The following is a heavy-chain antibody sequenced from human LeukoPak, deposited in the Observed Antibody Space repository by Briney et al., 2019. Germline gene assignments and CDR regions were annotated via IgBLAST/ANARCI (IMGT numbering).Heavy chain of an antibody. D-gene: IGHD3-10*01. Sequence: SETLSLTCTVSGGSISSYYWSWIRQPPGKGLEWIGYINYSGSANYNPSLKSRVTISVDTSKNQFSLKLSSVTAADTAVYYCARDIDGDYYVSGGNFDYWGQGTLVTVSS. CDR3: ARDIDGDYYVSGGNFDY. V-gene: IGHV4-59*01. J-gene: IGHJ4*02. CDR1: GGSISSYY. CDR2: INYSGSA.